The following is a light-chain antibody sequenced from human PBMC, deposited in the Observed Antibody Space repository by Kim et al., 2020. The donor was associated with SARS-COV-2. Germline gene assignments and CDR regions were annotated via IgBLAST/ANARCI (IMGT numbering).Light chain of an antibody. CDR1: KLGDKY. CDR3: QAWDSSIYV. CDR2: RDN. J-gene: IGLJ1*01. Sequence: SESPGQPASITCSGDKLGDKYASWYQQKPGQSPVVVIFRDNRRPSGIPERFSGSNSGNTATLTISGTQAMDEADYYCQAWDSSIYVFGTGTKVTVL. V-gene: IGLV3-1*01.